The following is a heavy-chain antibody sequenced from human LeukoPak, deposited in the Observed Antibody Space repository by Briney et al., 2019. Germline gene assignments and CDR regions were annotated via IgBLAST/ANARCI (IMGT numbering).Heavy chain of an antibody. CDR3: ARDRGIILYSSGALTYYGMDV. CDR2: TYYRSKWYN. Sequence: SQTLSLTCAISGDSVSSNSAAWNWIRQSPSRGLQWLGRTYYRSKWYNDYAVSVKSRITINPDTSKNQFSLQLNSVTPEDTAVYYCARDRGIILYSSGALTYYGMDVWGQGTTVTVSS. CDR1: GDSVSSNSAA. V-gene: IGHV6-1*01. J-gene: IGHJ6*02. D-gene: IGHD6-19*01.